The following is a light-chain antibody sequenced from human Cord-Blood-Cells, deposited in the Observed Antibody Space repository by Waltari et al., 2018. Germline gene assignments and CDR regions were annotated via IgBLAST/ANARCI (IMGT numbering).Light chain of an antibody. CDR3: QVWDSSSVV. CDR1: NIGSKS. CDR2: YAS. Sequence: SYVLTQPPSVSVAPGKTARITCGGNNIGSKSVHWYQQQPGQAPVLVIYYASDRPSGIPGRVAGSNSGNTATLTISRVEAGDEADYYCQVWDSSSVVFGGGTKLTVL. V-gene: IGLV3-21*04. J-gene: IGLJ2*01.